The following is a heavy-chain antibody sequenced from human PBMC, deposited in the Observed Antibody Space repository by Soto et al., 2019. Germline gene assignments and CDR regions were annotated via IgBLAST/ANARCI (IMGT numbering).Heavy chain of an antibody. V-gene: IGHV1-69*01. CDR1: GGTFSSYA. D-gene: IGHD2-15*01. CDR2: IIPIFGTA. J-gene: IGHJ5*02. Sequence: QVQLVQSGAEVKKPGSSVKVSCKASGGTFSSYAISWVRQAPGQGLEWMGVIIPIFGTANYAQKFQGRVTITADESTSTAYMELSSLRSEDTAVYYCARDDCSGGSCYSGGWFDPWGQGTLVTVSS. CDR3: ARDDCSGGSCYSGGWFDP.